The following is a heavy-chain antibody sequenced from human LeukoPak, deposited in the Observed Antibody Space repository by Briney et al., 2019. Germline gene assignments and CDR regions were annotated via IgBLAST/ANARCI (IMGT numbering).Heavy chain of an antibody. J-gene: IGHJ3*02. D-gene: IGHD1-26*01. CDR2: ISAYNGNT. Sequence: GASVKVSCKASGYTFTSYGISWVRQAPGQGLEWMGWISAYNGNTNYAQKLQGRVTMTTDTSTSTAYMELRSLRSDDTAVYYCARVVIVAARDAFDIWGQGTMVTVSS. CDR1: GYTFTSYG. CDR3: ARVVIVAARDAFDI. V-gene: IGHV1-18*01.